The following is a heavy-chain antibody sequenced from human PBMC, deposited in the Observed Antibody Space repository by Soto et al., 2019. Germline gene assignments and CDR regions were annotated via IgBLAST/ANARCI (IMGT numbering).Heavy chain of an antibody. J-gene: IGHJ5*02. CDR3: ARAFGEHLLPPQYNCFAP. CDR1: GGSISSYY. Sequence: QVQLQESGPGLVKPSETLSLTCTVSGGSISSYYWSWIRQPPGKGLEWIGYIYYSGSTNYNPPLISPVTFSLDPSNTQYSLKRSPVTAADTAVYYCARAFGEHLLPPQYNCFAPWGQGTLVTVSS. D-gene: IGHD3-10*01. V-gene: IGHV4-59*01. CDR2: IYYSGST.